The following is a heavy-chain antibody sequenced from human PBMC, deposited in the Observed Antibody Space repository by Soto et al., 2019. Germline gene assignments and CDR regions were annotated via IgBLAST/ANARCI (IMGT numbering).Heavy chain of an antibody. V-gene: IGHV1-2*02. CDR2: INPNNGGT. D-gene: IGHD3-22*01. CDR3: ARDSGYDTTGYSPFDN. CDR1: GYTFTDYS. Sequence: ASVKVSCKTSGYTFTDYSIHWVRQAPGQGLEWMGWINPNNGGTNYAQKFQGRVTMTGGTSISTAYMELNSLRSDDTAVYYCARDSGYDTTGYSPFDNWGQGTQVTVSS. J-gene: IGHJ4*02.